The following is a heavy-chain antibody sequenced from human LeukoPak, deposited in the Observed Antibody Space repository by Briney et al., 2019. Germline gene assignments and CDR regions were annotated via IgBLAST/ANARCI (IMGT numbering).Heavy chain of an antibody. J-gene: IGHJ4*02. CDR2: IYPGDSDT. CDR1: GYNFINYW. D-gene: IGHD6-13*01. V-gene: IGHV5-51*01. CDR3: ARAIAPFRQQLVPYFDY. Sequence: GESLKISCKVSGYNFINYWIGWVRQMPGKGLECMGIIYPGDSDTRYSPSFQGQVTISADKSISTAYLQWSSLKASDSAMYYCARAIAPFRQQLVPYFDYWGQGTLVTVSS.